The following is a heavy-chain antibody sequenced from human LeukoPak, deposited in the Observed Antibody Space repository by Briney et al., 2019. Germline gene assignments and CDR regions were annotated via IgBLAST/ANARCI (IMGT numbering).Heavy chain of an antibody. CDR2: ISYDGINK. J-gene: IGHJ4*02. D-gene: IGHD3-16*01. CDR3: ARDGKIGARGGYYFDY. Sequence: GGSLRLSCAASGFTFSSYTMHWVRQGPGKGVEGVAHISYDGINKYYADSVKGRFTISRDNSKNTLYLQMNSLRAEDTAVYYCARDGKIGARGGYYFDYWGQGTLVTVSS. V-gene: IGHV3-30-3*01. CDR1: GFTFSSYT.